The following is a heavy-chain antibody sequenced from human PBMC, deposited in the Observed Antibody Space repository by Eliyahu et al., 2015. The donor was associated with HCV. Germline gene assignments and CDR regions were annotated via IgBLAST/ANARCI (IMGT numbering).Heavy chain of an antibody. J-gene: IGHJ6*02. D-gene: IGHD3-16*01. Sequence: QVQLQQWGAGLLKPSETLSLTCAVYGGSXXGXYWXXIRQPPGKGXEWIGEINHSGSTNYNPSLKSRVTISVDTSKNQFSLKLSSVTAADTAVYYCARVLGGVYYYYYGMDVWGQGTTVTVSS. CDR1: GGSXXGXY. CDR3: ARVLGGVYYYYYGMDV. CDR2: INHSGST. V-gene: IGHV4-34*01.